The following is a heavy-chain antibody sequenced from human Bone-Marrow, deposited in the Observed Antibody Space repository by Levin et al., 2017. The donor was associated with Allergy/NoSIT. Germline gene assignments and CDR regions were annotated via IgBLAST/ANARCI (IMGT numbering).Heavy chain of an antibody. CDR2: IYSGGST. CDR1: GGSISGDY. CDR3: ARGDETFDS. Sequence: SETLSLTCIVSGGSISGDYWSWIRQPPGGGLEWIGYIYSGGSTNYNPSLKSRVTISVDTSKNQFSLNLTSVTAADTAVYFCARGDETFDSWGQGSLVTVSS. V-gene: IGHV4-59*01. J-gene: IGHJ4*02. D-gene: IGHD3-16*01.